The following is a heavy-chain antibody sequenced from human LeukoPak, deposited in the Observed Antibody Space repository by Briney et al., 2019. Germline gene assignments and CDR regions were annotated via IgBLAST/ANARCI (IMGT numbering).Heavy chain of an antibody. CDR2: IYHSGST. Sequence: PSETLSLTCTVSGGSISSGGYYWSWIRQPPGKGLEWIGYIYHSGSTYYNPSLKSRVTISIDRSKNQFSLKLSSVTAADTAVYYCARGWVVGATGIPFDYWGQGTLVTVSS. J-gene: IGHJ4*02. V-gene: IGHV4-30-2*01. CDR3: ARGWVVGATGIPFDY. D-gene: IGHD1-26*01. CDR1: GGSISSGGYY.